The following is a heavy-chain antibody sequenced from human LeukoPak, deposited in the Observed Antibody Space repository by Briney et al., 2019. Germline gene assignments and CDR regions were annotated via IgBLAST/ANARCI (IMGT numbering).Heavy chain of an antibody. CDR2: ISAYNGNT. J-gene: IGHJ4*02. CDR3: AREGCSSTSCEFDY. D-gene: IGHD2-2*01. CDR1: GYTFTSYG. Sequence: GASVKVSCNASGYTFTSYGISWVRQAPGQGLEWMGWISAYNGNTNYAQKLQGRVTMTTDTSTSTAYMELRSLRSDDTAVYYCAREGCSSTSCEFDYWGQGTLVTVSS. V-gene: IGHV1-18*01.